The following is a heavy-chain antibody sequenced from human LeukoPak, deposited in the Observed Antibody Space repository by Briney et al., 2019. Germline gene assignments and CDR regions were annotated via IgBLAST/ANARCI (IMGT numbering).Heavy chain of an antibody. CDR2: ITTSSSYI. J-gene: IGHJ4*02. CDR3: ARDGSSYRYFDS. D-gene: IGHD6-6*01. Sequence: PGGSLRLSCAASGFTFSSYSMTWVRQAPGKGLEWVSSITTSSSYIYYADSVKGRFTISRDNAKSSLYLQMNSLRAEDTAVYYCARDGSSYRYFDSWGQGTLVTVSS. CDR1: GFTFSSYS. V-gene: IGHV3-21*03.